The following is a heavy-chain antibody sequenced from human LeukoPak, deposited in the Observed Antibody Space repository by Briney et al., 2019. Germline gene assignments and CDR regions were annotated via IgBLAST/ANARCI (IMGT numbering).Heavy chain of an antibody. J-gene: IGHJ3*02. CDR1: GFTFSNYE. CDR2: STSSGNTV. V-gene: IGHV3-48*03. D-gene: IGHD1-1*01. Sequence: GGSLRLSRVASGFTFSNYEMKGVRQGPGKGGGWVSYSTSSGNTVYYADSVKGRFTTSRDNAKNSLYLQMNSLRVEDTAVYYCARPPGMTAAFDIWGRGTMVTVSS. CDR3: ARPPGMTAAFDI.